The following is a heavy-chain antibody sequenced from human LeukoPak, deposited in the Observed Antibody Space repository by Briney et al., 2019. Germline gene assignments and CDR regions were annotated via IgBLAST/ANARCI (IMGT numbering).Heavy chain of an antibody. CDR3: AKAILTGSYRGYFDY. CDR1: GFIFSSYG. CDR2: ISGSGSTT. V-gene: IGHV3-23*01. D-gene: IGHD3-9*01. Sequence: GGSLRLSCAASGFIFSSYGMHWVRQAPGKGLEWVSAISGSGSTTYYADSVKGRFTISRDNSKNTLYLQMNSLRAEDTAVYYCAKAILTGSYRGYFDYWGQGTLVTVSS. J-gene: IGHJ4*02.